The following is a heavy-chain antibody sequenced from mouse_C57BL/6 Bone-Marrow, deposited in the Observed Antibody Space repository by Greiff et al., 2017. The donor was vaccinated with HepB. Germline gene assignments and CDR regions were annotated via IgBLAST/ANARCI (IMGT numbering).Heavy chain of an antibody. D-gene: IGHD1-1*01. Sequence: VQLQQSGGDLVKPGGSLKLSCAASGFTFSSYGMSWVRQTPDKRLEWVATISSGGSYTYYPDSVKGRFTISRDNAKNTLYLQMSSLKSEDTAMYYCARRVVNYYGSSYDYAMDYWGQGTSVTVSS. CDR2: ISSGGSYT. V-gene: IGHV5-6*01. CDR1: GFTFSSYG. CDR3: ARRVVNYYGSSYDYAMDY. J-gene: IGHJ4*01.